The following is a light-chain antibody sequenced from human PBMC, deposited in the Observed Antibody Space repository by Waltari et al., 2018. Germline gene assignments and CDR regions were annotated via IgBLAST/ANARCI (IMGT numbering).Light chain of an antibody. V-gene: IGLV2-14*01. J-gene: IGLJ1*01. CDR1: SSDVGGYNY. CDR2: EVS. Sequence: QSALTQPASVSGSPGQSLTISCTGTSSDVGGYNYVSWYQHHPGKAPKLMIYEVSNRPSGVSNRFSGSKSGNTASLTISGLQAEDEADYYCSSCTSSSTYVFGTGTKVTVL. CDR3: SSCTSSSTYV.